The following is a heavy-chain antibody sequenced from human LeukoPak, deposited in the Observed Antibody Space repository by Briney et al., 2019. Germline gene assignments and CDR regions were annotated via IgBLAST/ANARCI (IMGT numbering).Heavy chain of an antibody. Sequence: SETLSLTCAVSGGSITSGGYSWTWIRQPPGKGLEWIGSISHSGPTSYRPSLKSRVTISIDTSKNQFSLKLTSVTAADTAVYYCVRLGPHLDFWGQGALVTVSS. CDR3: VRLGPHLDF. J-gene: IGHJ4*02. V-gene: IGHV4-30-2*01. D-gene: IGHD7-27*01. CDR1: GGSITSGGYS. CDR2: ISHSGPT.